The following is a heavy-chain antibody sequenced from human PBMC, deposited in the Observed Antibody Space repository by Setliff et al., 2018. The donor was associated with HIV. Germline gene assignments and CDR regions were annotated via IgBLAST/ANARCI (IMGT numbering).Heavy chain of an antibody. J-gene: IGHJ4*02. CDR3: ARGGGPDTNFDL. CDR1: GGSIRNGLYY. CDR2: VYYSGST. V-gene: IGHV4-39*07. Sequence: SETLSLTCTVSGGSIRNGLYYWHWIRQSPGKGLEWIGSVYYSGSTYYKPSLKSRVTISVDTSKNQFSLRLSSVTAADRAVYYCARGGGPDTNFDLWGQGTLVTVSS. D-gene: IGHD5-18*01.